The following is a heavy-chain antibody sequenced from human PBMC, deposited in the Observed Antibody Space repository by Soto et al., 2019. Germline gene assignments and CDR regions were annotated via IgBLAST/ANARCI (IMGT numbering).Heavy chain of an antibody. CDR2: NSAHNDNT. Sequence: QVHLVQSGAEVKKPGASVKVSCKCSGYTFTSYGITWVRQAPGQGLEWMGWNSAHNDNTDYAQKLQGTVTVTRDTSTSTAYMELRSLRADYTAVYYCARGGYGDYWGQGALVTVSS. CDR3: ARGGYGDY. V-gene: IGHV1-18*01. J-gene: IGHJ4*02. D-gene: IGHD1-1*01. CDR1: GYTFTSYG.